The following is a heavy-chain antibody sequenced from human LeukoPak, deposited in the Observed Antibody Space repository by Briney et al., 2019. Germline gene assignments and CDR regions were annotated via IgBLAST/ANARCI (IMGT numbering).Heavy chain of an antibody. Sequence: SETLSLTCIVSGYSIDSGYFWGWIRQPPGKGLEWIGNIHHSGTTYYNPSLKSRVTISVDTSKNQFSLNLSSATAADTAFYYCARDLGSGWSPGYWGQGTLVTVSS. CDR3: ARDLGSGWSPGY. D-gene: IGHD6-19*01. J-gene: IGHJ4*02. CDR1: GYSIDSGYF. V-gene: IGHV4-38-2*02. CDR2: IHHSGTT.